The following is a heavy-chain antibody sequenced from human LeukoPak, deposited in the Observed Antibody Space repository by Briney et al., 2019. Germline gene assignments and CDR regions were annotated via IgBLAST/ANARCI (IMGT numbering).Heavy chain of an antibody. D-gene: IGHD2-2*01. V-gene: IGHV3-23*01. CDR2: ISGSGGST. CDR1: GFTFSSYA. CDR3: AKDSVRFVPAVLGVEAGDY. J-gene: IGHJ4*02. Sequence: GGSLRLSCAASGFTFSSYAMSWVRQAPGKGLEWVSAISGSGGSTYYADSVKGRFTISRDNSKNTLYLQMNSLRAEDTAVYYCAKDSVRFVPAVLGVEAGDYWGQGTLVTVSS.